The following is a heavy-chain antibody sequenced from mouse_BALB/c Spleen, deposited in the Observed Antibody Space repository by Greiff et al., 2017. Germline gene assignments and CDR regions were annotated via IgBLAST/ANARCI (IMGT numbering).Heavy chain of an antibody. V-gene: IGHV1-7*01. Sequence: VQLQQSGAELAKPGASVKMSCKASGYTFTSYWMHWVKQRPGQGLEWIGYINPSTGYTEYNQKFKDKATLTADKSSSTAYMQLSSLTSEDSAVYYCARQGANLAFDYWGQGTTLTVSS. CDR2: INPSTGYT. D-gene: IGHD3-1*01. CDR3: ARQGANLAFDY. J-gene: IGHJ2*01. CDR1: GYTFTSYW.